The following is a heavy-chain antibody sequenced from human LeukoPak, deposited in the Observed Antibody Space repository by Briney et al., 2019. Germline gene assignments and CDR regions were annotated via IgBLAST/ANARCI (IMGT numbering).Heavy chain of an antibody. D-gene: IGHD6-19*01. J-gene: IGHJ5*02. CDR2: IHYSGNT. CDR1: GGSIIDYY. V-gene: IGHV4-59*01. CDR3: ARDNYMCGWYWFDP. Sequence: SETLSLTCIVSGGSIIDYYWSLIRQAPGKGLEWIGHIHYSGNTNYNPSLKSRVTITLDTSMNQFSLKVKFVTAADTAVYFGARDNYMCGWYWFDPWGQGTLVTVSS.